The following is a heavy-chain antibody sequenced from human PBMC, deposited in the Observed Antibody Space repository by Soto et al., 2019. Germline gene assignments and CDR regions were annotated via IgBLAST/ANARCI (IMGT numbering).Heavy chain of an antibody. CDR2: IIPIFGTA. CDR1: GGTFSSYA. J-gene: IGHJ6*02. Sequence: SVKVSCKASGGTFSSYAISWVRQAPGQGLEWMGGIIPIFGTANYAQKFQGRVTITADESTSTAYMELSSLRSEDTAVYYCARADCTNRVCSFGYPGMDVWGQGNTVTVSS. V-gene: IGHV1-69*13. CDR3: ARADCTNRVCSFGYPGMDV. D-gene: IGHD2-8*01.